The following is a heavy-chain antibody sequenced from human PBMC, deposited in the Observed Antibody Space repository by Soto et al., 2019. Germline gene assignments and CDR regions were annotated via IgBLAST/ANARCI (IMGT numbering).Heavy chain of an antibody. CDR3: ARDGLAFSIFGETMDV. Sequence: VQLLQSGGEVRKPGASVKVSCKTSGYTFTNYAINWVRQAPGQGLQWMGWISAYSGDTKYAQRFQDRLTVTTDPSTTTAYRQLRSLRSADTAVYYCARDGLAFSIFGETMDVWGQGTTVTVSS. V-gene: IGHV1-18*01. J-gene: IGHJ6*02. CDR1: GYTFTNYA. CDR2: ISAYSGDT. D-gene: IGHD3-3*01.